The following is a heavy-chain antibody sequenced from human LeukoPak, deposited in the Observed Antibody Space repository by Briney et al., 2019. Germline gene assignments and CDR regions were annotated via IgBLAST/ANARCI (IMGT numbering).Heavy chain of an antibody. Sequence: GGSLRLSCAASGFTFSSYWVSWVRQASGKGLEWVSSISSSSSYIYYADSVKGRFTISRDNAKNSLYLQMNSLRAEDTAVYYCARLYSSSWYYWGQGTLVTVPS. J-gene: IGHJ4*02. D-gene: IGHD6-13*01. CDR2: ISSSSSYI. CDR3: ARLYSSSWYY. V-gene: IGHV3-21*01. CDR1: GFTFSSYW.